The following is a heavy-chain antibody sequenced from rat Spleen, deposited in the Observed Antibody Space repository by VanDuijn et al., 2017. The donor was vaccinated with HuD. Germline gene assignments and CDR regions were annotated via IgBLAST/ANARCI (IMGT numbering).Heavy chain of an antibody. D-gene: IGHD1-12*02. V-gene: IGHV3-3*01. J-gene: IGHJ2*01. CDR1: VYSITSSYR. CDR3: XRRRYXXTYYXX. CDR2: INSAGST. Sequence: EVQLQESGPGLVKPSQSLSLTCSVTVYSITSSYRWSWIRKFPGNRLEWMGYINSAGSTNYNPSLKSRISITRDTSKNQFFLQVNSVTTDDTAXXYCXRRRYXXTYYXXWGQGVXXTVSS.